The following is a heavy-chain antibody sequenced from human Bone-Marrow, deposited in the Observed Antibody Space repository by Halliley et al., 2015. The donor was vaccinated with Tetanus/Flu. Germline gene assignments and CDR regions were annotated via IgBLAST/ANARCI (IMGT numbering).Heavy chain of an antibody. CDR1: GGSISRGGYY. D-gene: IGHD4-17*01. J-gene: IGHJ4*02. Sequence: LRLSCSVSGGSISRGGYYWSWIRQHPGKGLEWIGYVYHSGSTHYNPSLKSRVTISVDTSKNQFFLRLSSVTAADTAVYYCARETTMITGYFDYWGQGILVTVSS. CDR2: VYHSGST. V-gene: IGHV4-31*03. CDR3: ARETTMITGYFDY.